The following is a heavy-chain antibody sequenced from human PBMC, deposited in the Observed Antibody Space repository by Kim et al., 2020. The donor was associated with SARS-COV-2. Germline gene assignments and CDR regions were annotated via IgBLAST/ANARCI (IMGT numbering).Heavy chain of an antibody. CDR3: ARENTVDTAMFFNY. CDR2: TYYRSNWYT. V-gene: IGHV6-1*01. D-gene: IGHD5-18*01. Sequence: SQTLSLTCAISGDSVSSNSAAWHWIRQSPSRGLEWLGRTYYRSNWYTDYAVSVKSRITINPDTSKSQFSLQLNSVTPEDTAVYYCARENTVDTAMFFNYWGQGTLVTVSS. J-gene: IGHJ4*02. CDR1: GDSVSSNSAA.